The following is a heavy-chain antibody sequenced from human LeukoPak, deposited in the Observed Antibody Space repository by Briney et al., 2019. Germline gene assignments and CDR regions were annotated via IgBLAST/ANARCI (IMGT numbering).Heavy chain of an antibody. CDR2: IYSGGST. CDR3: ARDSVMGGSGSYYGAGGY. Sequence: GGSLRLSCAASGFTVSSNYMSWVRQAPGKGLEWVSVIYSGGSTYYADSVKGRFTISRDNSKNTLYLQMNSLRAEDTAVYYCARDSVMGGSGSYYGAGGYWGQGTLVTVSS. V-gene: IGHV3-66*01. D-gene: IGHD3-10*01. CDR1: GFTVSSNY. J-gene: IGHJ4*02.